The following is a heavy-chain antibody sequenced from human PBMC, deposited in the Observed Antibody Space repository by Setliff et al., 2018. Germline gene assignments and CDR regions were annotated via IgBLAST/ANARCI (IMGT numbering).Heavy chain of an antibody. J-gene: IGHJ5*02. V-gene: IGHV4-61*02. CDR1: GVSISSSSYY. CDR2: VYTSGST. D-gene: IGHD1-26*01. CDR3: AKAQYSGSYHWFDP. Sequence: SETLSLTCTVSGVSISSSSYYWSWIRQPAGKGLEWIGRVYTSGSTNYNPSLKSRVTISVDTSKNQFSLKLSSVTAADTAVYYCAKAQYSGSYHWFDPWGQGTLVTVSS.